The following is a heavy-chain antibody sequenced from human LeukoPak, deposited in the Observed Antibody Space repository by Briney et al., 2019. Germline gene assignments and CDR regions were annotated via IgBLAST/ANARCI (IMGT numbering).Heavy chain of an antibody. Sequence: SETLSLTCTVSGGSISSYYWSWIRQPPGKGLEWIAYISDIGSINYNPSLKSRVTISLDTSKNQFSLKLSSVTAADTAVYYCAGHHPRNTVDFWGQGTLVTFSS. D-gene: IGHD2/OR15-2a*01. V-gene: IGHV4-59*08. CDR1: GGSISSYY. CDR2: ISDIGSI. J-gene: IGHJ4*02. CDR3: AGHHPRNTVDF.